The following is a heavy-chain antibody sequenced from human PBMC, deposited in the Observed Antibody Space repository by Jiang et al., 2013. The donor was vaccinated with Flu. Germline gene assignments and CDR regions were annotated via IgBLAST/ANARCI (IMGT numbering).Heavy chain of an antibody. D-gene: IGHD6-19*01. CDR1: GFSLSNARMG. V-gene: IGHV2-26*02. J-gene: IGHJ4*02. CDR2: IFSNDEK. Sequence: KPTQTLTLTCTVSGFSLSNARMGVSWIRQPPGKALEWLAHIFSNDEKSYSTSLKSRLTTSKDTSKSQVVLTMTNMDPVDTATYYCARILKISGWYLGHRKYYFDYWGQGTLVTVSS. CDR3: ARILKISGWYLGHRKYYFDY.